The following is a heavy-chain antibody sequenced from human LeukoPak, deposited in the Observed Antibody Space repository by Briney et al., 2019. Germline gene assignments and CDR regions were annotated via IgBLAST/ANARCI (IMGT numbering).Heavy chain of an antibody. CDR2: INPSGGST. Sequence: ASVKVSCKASGYTFTSYYMHWVRQAPGRGLEWMGIINPSGGSTSYAQKFQGRVTMTRDTSTSTVYMELSSLRSEDTAVYYCARAKVVVAAIHRNWFDPWGQGTLVTVSS. J-gene: IGHJ5*02. D-gene: IGHD2-15*01. CDR3: ARAKVVVAAIHRNWFDP. CDR1: GYTFTSYY. V-gene: IGHV1-46*01.